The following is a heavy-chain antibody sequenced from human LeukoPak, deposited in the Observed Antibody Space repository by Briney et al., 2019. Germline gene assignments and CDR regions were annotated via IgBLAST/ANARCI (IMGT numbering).Heavy chain of an antibody. J-gene: IGHJ4*02. Sequence: PSQTLSLTCTVSGGSISRGDYYWSWIRQPPGKGLEWIGYIYYSGSTYYSPSLKSRVTISVDTSKNQFSLKLSSVTAADTAVYYCASVVVVAASNYFDYWGQGTLVTVSS. D-gene: IGHD2-15*01. CDR1: GGSISRGDYY. CDR2: IYYSGST. V-gene: IGHV4-30-4*01. CDR3: ASVVVVAASNYFDY.